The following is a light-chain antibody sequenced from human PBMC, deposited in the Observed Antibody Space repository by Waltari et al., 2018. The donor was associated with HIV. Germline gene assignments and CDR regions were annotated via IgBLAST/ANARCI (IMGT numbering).Light chain of an antibody. CDR2: GNS. J-gene: IGLJ2*01. CDR3: QSYDSSLSGSV. Sequence: QSVLTQPPSVSGAPGQRVTISCTGISSNIGAGYDVHWYQQLPGAAPKLLIYGNSNRPSGVPDRFSGSNSGTSASLAITGLQAEDESDYYCQSYDSSLSGSVFGGGTKLTVL. V-gene: IGLV1-40*01. CDR1: SSNIGAGYD.